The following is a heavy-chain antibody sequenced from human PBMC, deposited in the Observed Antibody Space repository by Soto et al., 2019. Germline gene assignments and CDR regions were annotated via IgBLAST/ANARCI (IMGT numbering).Heavy chain of an antibody. V-gene: IGHV3-23*01. CDR2: ISGSGGST. Sequence: GGSLRLSCAASEFTFSSYAMSWVRQAPGKGLEWVSAISGSGGSTYYADSVKGRFTISRDNSKNTLYLQMNSLRAEDTAVYYCAKVLAVAGMGPFDSWGQGTLVTVSS. D-gene: IGHD6-19*01. CDR3: AKVLAVAGMGPFDS. CDR1: EFTFSSYA. J-gene: IGHJ4*02.